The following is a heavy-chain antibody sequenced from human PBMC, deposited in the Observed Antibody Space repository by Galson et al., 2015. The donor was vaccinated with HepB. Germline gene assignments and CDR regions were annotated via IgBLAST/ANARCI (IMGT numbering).Heavy chain of an antibody. CDR3: ASAYRITMIVDAFDI. V-gene: IGHV5-51*01. J-gene: IGHJ3*02. CDR2: IYPGDSDT. Sequence: QSGAEVKKPGESLKISCKGSGYSFTSYWIGWVRQMPGKGLEWMGIIYPGDSDTRYSPSFQGQVTISADKSISTAYLQWSSLKASDTAMYYCASAYRITMIVDAFDIWGQGTMVTVSS. CDR1: GYSFTSYW. D-gene: IGHD3-22*01.